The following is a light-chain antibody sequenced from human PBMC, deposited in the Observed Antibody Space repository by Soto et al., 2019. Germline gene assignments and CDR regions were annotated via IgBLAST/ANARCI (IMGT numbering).Light chain of an antibody. J-gene: IGKJ5*01. CDR3: QQYHNWPRRIT. CDR1: QNISSN. Sequence: EIVLAQSPATPSVSPGESATLSCRASQNISSNLAWYHQKPGQAPRLLIHGASTRATGIPARFSGSGSGAEFTLSISSLQSEDSAIYFCQQYHNWPRRITFGQGTRLEIK. V-gene: IGKV3-15*01. CDR2: GAS.